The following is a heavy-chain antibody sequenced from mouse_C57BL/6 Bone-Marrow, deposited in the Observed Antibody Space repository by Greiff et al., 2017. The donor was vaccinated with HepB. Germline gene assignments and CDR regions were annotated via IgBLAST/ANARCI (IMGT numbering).Heavy chain of an antibody. CDR1: GFTFSDYY. Sequence: EVHLVESGGGLVQPGGSLKLSCAASGFTFSDYYMYWVRQTPEKRLEWVAYISNGGGSTYYPDTVKGRFTISRDNAKNTLYLQMSRLKSEDTAMYYCARLYYYGSSYLDYWGQGTTLTVSS. CDR2: ISNGGGST. D-gene: IGHD1-1*01. J-gene: IGHJ2*01. V-gene: IGHV5-12*01. CDR3: ARLYYYGSSYLDY.